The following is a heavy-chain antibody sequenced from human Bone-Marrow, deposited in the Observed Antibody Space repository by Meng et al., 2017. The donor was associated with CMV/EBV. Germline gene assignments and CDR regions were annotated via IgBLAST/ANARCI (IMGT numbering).Heavy chain of an antibody. CDR1: GFTFSSYS. CDR3: ASQGALYYDFWSGFDY. CDR2: ISSSSSYI. Sequence: GESLKISCAASGFTFSSYSMNWVRQAPGKGLEWVSSISSSSSYIYYAVSVKGRFTISRDNAKNSLYLQMNSLRAEDTAVYYCASQGALYYDFWSGFDYWGQGTLVTVSS. D-gene: IGHD3-3*01. J-gene: IGHJ4*02. V-gene: IGHV3-21*01.